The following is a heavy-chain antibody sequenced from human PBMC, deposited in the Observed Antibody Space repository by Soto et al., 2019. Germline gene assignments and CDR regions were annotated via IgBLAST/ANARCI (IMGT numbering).Heavy chain of an antibody. V-gene: IGHV1-18*04. CDR1: GYTFTSYG. CDR2: ISAYNGNT. Sequence: QVQLVQSGAEVKKPGASVKVSCKASGYTFTSYGISWVRQAPGQGLEWMGWISAYNGNTNYAQKVQGRVTMATDTSTRTTYMELRSQKSDDTAVYYSGRCKRSGRRVNFWRVYYPPNYWGHVTLVTVSS. D-gene: IGHD3-3*01. CDR3: GRCKRSGRRVNFWRVYYPPNY. J-gene: IGHJ4*01.